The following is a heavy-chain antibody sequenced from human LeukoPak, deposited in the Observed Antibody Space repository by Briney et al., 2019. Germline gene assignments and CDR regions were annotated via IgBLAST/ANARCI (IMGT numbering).Heavy chain of an antibody. D-gene: IGHD5-24*01. Sequence: PSETLSLTCTVSGGSISSYYWSWIRQPPGKGLEWIGNIYYSGSTNYNPSLKSRVTISVDTSKNHFSLKLSSVTAADTAVYYCAGDRWGNWFDPWGQGTLVTVSS. V-gene: IGHV4-59*01. CDR3: AGDRWGNWFDP. CDR2: IYYSGST. J-gene: IGHJ5*02. CDR1: GGSISSYY.